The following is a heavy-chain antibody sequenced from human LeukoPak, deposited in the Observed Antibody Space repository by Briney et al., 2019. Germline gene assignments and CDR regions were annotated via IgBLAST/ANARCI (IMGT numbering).Heavy chain of an antibody. CDR1: GGSISSYY. CDR3: ARDRPGVSGYYYGMDV. Sequence: PSETRSLTCTVSGGSISSYYWSWIRQPPGKGQEWIGYIYYSGSTNYNPSLKSRVTISVDTSKNQFSLKLSSVTAADPAVYYCARDRPGVSGYYYGMDVWGKGTTVTVSS. V-gene: IGHV4-59*01. D-gene: IGHD3-10*01. CDR2: IYYSGST. J-gene: IGHJ6*04.